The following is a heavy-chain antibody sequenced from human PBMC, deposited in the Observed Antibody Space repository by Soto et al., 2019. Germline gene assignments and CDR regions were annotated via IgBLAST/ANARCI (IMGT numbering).Heavy chain of an antibody. D-gene: IGHD6-19*01. Sequence: GPSLNVSCNASGYTFTSYDMHWVRQAPGQGLEWMGIINPSGGSTSYAQKFQGRVTMTRDTSTSTVYMELSSLRSEDTAVYYCARDRVKAVAGADFDYWGQGTLVSVSS. CDR2: INPSGGST. V-gene: IGHV1-46*03. J-gene: IGHJ4*02. CDR3: ARDRVKAVAGADFDY. CDR1: GYTFTSYD.